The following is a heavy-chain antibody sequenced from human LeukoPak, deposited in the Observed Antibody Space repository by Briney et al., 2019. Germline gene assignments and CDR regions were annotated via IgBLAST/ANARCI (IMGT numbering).Heavy chain of an antibody. CDR2: IWYDGSNK. V-gene: IGHV3-33*01. CDR1: GFTFSSYG. D-gene: IGHD2-15*01. CDR3: ARGGGYCSGGSCYFDY. Sequence: GGSLRLSCAASGFTFSSYGMHWVRQIPGKGLEWVAVIWYDGSNKYYADSVKGRFTISRDNSKNTLYLQMNSLRAEDTAVYYCARGGGYCSGGSCYFDYWGQGTLVTVSS. J-gene: IGHJ4*02.